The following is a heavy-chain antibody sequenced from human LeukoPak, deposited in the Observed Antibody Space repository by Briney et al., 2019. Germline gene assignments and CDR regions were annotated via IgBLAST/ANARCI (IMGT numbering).Heavy chain of an antibody. CDR2: IKQDGSEK. D-gene: IGHD6-19*01. CDR1: GFTFSDFR. Sequence: GGSLRLSCVASGFTFSDFRMSWVRQAPGKGLEWVANIKQDGSEKYYVDSVKGRFTISKDNAKNSLYLQMNSLRAEDTAVYYCARDPSGWSHFDYWGQGTLVTVSS. J-gene: IGHJ4*02. V-gene: IGHV3-7*01. CDR3: ARDPSGWSHFDY.